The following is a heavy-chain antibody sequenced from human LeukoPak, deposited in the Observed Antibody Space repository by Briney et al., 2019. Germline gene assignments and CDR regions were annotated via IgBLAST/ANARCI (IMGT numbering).Heavy chain of an antibody. J-gene: IGHJ6*03. D-gene: IGHD6-25*01. CDR1: GFTFSSYG. Sequence: PGGSLRLSCAASGFTFSSYGVHWVRQAPGKGLEWVAVIAYDGERKYYADSVKGRFTISRDNSKNRLYLQMNSLRAEDTAVYYCARDMFDTSGYSFCYMDVWGKGPTVTVSS. CDR2: IAYDGERK. CDR3: ARDMFDTSGYSFCYMDV. V-gene: IGHV3-30*13.